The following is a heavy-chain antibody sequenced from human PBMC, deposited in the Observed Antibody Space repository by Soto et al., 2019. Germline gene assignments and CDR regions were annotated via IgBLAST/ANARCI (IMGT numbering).Heavy chain of an antibody. CDR2: INHSGST. V-gene: IGHV4-34*01. D-gene: IGHD3-22*01. J-gene: IGHJ4*02. CDR1: GGSFSGYY. CDR3: ARFSDSSGYYLPDY. Sequence: SVTLSLTCAVYGGSFSGYYWSLIRQPPGKGLEWIGEINHSGSTNYNPSLKSRVTISVDTSKNQFSLKLSSVTAADTAVYYCARFSDSSGYYLPDYLGQGTLVTVSS.